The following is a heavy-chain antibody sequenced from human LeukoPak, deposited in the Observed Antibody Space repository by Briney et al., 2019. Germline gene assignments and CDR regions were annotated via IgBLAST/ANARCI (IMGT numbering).Heavy chain of an antibody. D-gene: IGHD2-21*02. CDR1: GFXFSWYG. CDR3: VKDLSDRDVDY. V-gene: IGHV3-64D*06. J-gene: IGHJ4*02. CDR2: ISKNGGNT. Sequence: GGSLRLSCLGSGFXFSWYGINWVRQAPGRGLEYVSAISKNGGNTYYVDSVKGRFTISRDNSKNTLYLQMNSLRVEDTAVYFCVKDLSDRDVDYWGQGTLVTVSS.